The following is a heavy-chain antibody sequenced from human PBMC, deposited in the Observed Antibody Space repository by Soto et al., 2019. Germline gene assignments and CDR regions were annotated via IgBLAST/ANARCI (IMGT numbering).Heavy chain of an antibody. D-gene: IGHD5-12*01. CDR2: IYWDDDK. V-gene: IGHV2-5*02. J-gene: IGHJ4*02. Sequence: SGPTLVNPTQTLTLTCSFSGFSLSTTGVGVGWIRQPPGKALEWLALIYWDDDKRYNPSLNSRLTITKDTSKNQVVLAMTNMDPVDTATYFCAHSHRGPRDFWGTGILVTVSS. CDR1: GFSLSTTGVG. CDR3: AHSHRGPRDF.